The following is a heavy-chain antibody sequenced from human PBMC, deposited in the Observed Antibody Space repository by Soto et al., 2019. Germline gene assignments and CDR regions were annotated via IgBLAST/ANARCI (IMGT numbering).Heavy chain of an antibody. D-gene: IGHD2-2*01. J-gene: IGHJ6*03. CDR1: GYSFTSYW. Sequence: GESLKISCKGSGYSFTSYWIGWVRQMPGKGLEWMGIIYPGDSDTRYSPSFQGQVTISADKSISTAYLQWSSLKASDTAMYYCARHASVVVQAYGRSGDYMDVWGKGTTVPVS. CDR2: IYPGDSDT. V-gene: IGHV5-51*01. CDR3: ARHASVVVQAYGRSGDYMDV.